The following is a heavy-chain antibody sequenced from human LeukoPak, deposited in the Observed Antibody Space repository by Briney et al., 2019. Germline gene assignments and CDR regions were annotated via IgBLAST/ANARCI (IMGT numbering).Heavy chain of an antibody. V-gene: IGHV4-34*01. J-gene: IGHJ4*02. Sequence: KPSETLSLTCAVYGGSFSGYYWSWIRQPPGKGLEWIGEINHSGSTNYNPSLKSRVTISVDTSKNQFSLKLSSVTAADTAVYYCARGDRPGYDYWGQGTLVTASS. CDR1: GGSFSGYY. CDR2: INHSGST. D-gene: IGHD1-14*01. CDR3: ARGDRPGYDY.